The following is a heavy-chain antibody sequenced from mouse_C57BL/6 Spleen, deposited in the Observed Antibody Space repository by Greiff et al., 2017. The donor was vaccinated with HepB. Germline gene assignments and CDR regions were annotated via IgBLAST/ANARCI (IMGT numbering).Heavy chain of an antibody. V-gene: IGHV1-55*01. J-gene: IGHJ3*01. CDR2: IYPGSGST. D-gene: IGHD1-1*01. CDR1: GYTFTSYW. Sequence: VQLQQPGAELVKPGASVKMSCKASGYTFTSYWITWVKQRPGQGLEWIGDIYPGSGSTNYNEKFKSKATLTVDTSSSTAYMQLSSLTSEDSAVYYCARGDFYYYGSSYFFAYWGQGTLVTVSA. CDR3: ARGDFYYYGSSYFFAY.